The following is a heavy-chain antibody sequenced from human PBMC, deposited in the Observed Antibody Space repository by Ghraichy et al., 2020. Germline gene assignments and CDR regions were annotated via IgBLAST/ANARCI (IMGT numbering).Heavy chain of an antibody. J-gene: IGHJ6*02. CDR2: ISYDGSNK. V-gene: IGHV3-30*18. Sequence: AGSLRLSCAASGFTFSSYGMHWVRQAPGKGLEWVAVISYDGSNKYYADSVKGRFTISRDNSKNTLYLQMNSLRAEDTAVYYCAKDSGVGRCSSTSCYVGGMDVWGQGTTVTVSS. CDR1: GFTFSSYG. D-gene: IGHD2-2*01. CDR3: AKDSGVGRCSSTSCYVGGMDV.